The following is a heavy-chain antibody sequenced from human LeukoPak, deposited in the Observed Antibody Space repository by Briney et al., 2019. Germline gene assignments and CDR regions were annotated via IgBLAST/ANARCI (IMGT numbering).Heavy chain of an antibody. D-gene: IGHD2-15*01. J-gene: IGHJ4*02. V-gene: IGHV3-23*01. CDR2: ISGSGGST. Sequence: GGSLRLSCAASGFTFSSYAMSWVRQAPGKGLEWVSAISGSGGSTYYADSVKGRFTISRYNSKNTLYLQMNSLRAEDTAVYYCARDGAYCGGSNCYVFDSWGQGTLVTVSS. CDR1: GFTFSSYA. CDR3: ARDGAYCGGSNCYVFDS.